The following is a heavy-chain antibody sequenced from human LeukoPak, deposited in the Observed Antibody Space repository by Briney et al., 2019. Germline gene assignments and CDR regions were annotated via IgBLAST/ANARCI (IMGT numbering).Heavy chain of an antibody. J-gene: IGHJ5*02. Sequence: SETLSLTCTVSGGSMSSYYWSWIRQPAGKGLEWIGRIYTSGSTNYNPSLRSRVTMSIDTSKKKFSLKLSSVTAADTAVYYCARGDYYDGGGRNWFDPWGQGTLVTVSS. CDR3: ARGDYYDGGGRNWFDP. D-gene: IGHD3-16*01. CDR1: GGSMSSYY. CDR2: IYTSGST. V-gene: IGHV4-4*07.